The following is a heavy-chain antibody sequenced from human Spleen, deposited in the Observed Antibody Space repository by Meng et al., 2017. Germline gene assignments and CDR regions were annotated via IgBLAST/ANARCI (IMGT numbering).Heavy chain of an antibody. D-gene: IGHD6-19*01. CDR2: TYYRSKWYN. CDR1: GDSVSSNSAA. V-gene: IGHV6-1*01. Sequence: SQTLSLTCAISGDSVSSNSAAWNWIRQSPSRGLEWLGRTYYRSKWYNDYAVSVKSRIIINPDTSKNQFSLQLNSVTPEDTAVYYCAGHLGRFSGWYVNWGQGTLVTVSS. J-gene: IGHJ4*02. CDR3: AGHLGRFSGWYVN.